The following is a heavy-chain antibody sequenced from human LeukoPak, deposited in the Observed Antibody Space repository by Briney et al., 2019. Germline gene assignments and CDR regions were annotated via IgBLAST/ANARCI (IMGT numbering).Heavy chain of an antibody. Sequence: SVKVSCKASGYTFSSYGIAWVRQAPGQGLEWMGWISGCNGNTNYAQKLQGRVSMTTDTSTTTAYMELRSLTSDDTALYYCARSSLGTITAGPFDYWGQGTLVTVSS. V-gene: IGHV1-18*01. D-gene: IGHD5-12*01. CDR1: GYTFSSYG. CDR3: ARSSLGTITAGPFDY. J-gene: IGHJ4*02. CDR2: ISGCNGNT.